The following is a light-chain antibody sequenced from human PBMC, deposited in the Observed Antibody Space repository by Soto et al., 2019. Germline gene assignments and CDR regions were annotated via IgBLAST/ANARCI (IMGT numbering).Light chain of an antibody. CDR1: QSVSSY. J-gene: IGKJ5*01. V-gene: IGKV3-11*01. CDR2: DVS. Sequence: EIVLTQCPATLSLSPGERATLSCRASQSVSSYLAWYQQKPGQAPRLLIYDVSTRATGIPTRFSGSGSGTEFTLTISSLQSEDFAVYYCQQRHNWITFGQGTRLEI. CDR3: QQRHNWIT.